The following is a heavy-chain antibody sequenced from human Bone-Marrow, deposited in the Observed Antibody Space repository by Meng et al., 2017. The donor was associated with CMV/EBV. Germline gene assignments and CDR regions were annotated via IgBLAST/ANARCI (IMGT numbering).Heavy chain of an antibody. CDR1: YH. CDR3: ARKLRWGSGSYYLPRISGAFDI. V-gene: IGHV4-34*01. Sequence: YHWSWIRQPPGKGPEWIGEINHSGSTNYNPSLKSRVAISIDTSKNQFSLKLSSVTAADTAVYYCARKLRWGSGSYYLPRISGAFDIWGQGTMVTVSS. J-gene: IGHJ3*02. CDR2: INHSGST. D-gene: IGHD3-22*01.